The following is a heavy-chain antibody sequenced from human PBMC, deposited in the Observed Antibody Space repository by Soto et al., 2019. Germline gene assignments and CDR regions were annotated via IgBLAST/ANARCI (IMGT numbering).Heavy chain of an antibody. V-gene: IGHV3-30*18. CDR2: ISYDETNE. CDR3: AKDLRTTISDYGMDV. Sequence: QVQLVESGGGLVQPGGSLRLTCVASGFTFGSHGMHWVRQAPGKGLEWEAVISYDETNEHYVDSVKGRFTISRVNSKSILYLQMNRLRPEDTAVYKCAKDLRTTISDYGMDVWGQGTTVTVSS. CDR1: GFTFGSHG. J-gene: IGHJ6*02.